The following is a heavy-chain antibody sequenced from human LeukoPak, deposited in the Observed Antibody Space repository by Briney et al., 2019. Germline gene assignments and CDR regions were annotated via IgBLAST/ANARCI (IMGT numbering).Heavy chain of an antibody. CDR2: INHSGST. CDR3: ASRDSSGYSYWYFDL. Sequence: SETLSLTCAVYGGSFSGYYWSWIRQPPGKGLEWIGEINHSGSTNYNPSLKSRVTISVDTSKNQFSLKLSSVTAADTAVYYCASRDSSGYSYWYFDLWGRGTLVTVSS. D-gene: IGHD3-22*01. CDR1: GGSFSGYY. V-gene: IGHV4-34*01. J-gene: IGHJ2*01.